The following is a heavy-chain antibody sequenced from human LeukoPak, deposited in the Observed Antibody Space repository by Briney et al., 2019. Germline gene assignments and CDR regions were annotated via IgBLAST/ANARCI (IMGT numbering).Heavy chain of an antibody. Sequence: ASVKVSCKASGYTFTGYYMHWVRQAPGQGLEWMGWINPNSGGTNYAQKFQGRVTMTRDTSISTAYMELSRLRSDDTAVYYCARGGDRHPTYYDYDWFDPWGQGTLVTVSS. CDR1: GYTFTGYY. CDR2: INPNSGGT. D-gene: IGHD3-3*01. V-gene: IGHV1-2*02. J-gene: IGHJ5*02. CDR3: ARGGDRHPTYYDYDWFDP.